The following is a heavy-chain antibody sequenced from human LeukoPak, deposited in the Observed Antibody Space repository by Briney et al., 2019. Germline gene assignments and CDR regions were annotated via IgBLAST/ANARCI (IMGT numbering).Heavy chain of an antibody. CDR3: ARPRNDGYNYYYYFDY. D-gene: IGHD5-24*01. Sequence: GGSLRLSCAASGFTFSDYYMSWIRQAPGAGLEWVAYISPSGSTIFYADSVKSRFTISRDNAKNSLYLQMNSLRAEDTAVYYCARPRNDGYNYYYYFDYWGQGTLVTVSS. CDR1: GFTFSDYY. CDR2: ISPSGSTI. V-gene: IGHV3-11*01. J-gene: IGHJ4*02.